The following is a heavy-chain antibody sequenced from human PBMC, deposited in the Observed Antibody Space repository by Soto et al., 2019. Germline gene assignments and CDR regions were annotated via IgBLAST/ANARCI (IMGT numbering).Heavy chain of an antibody. CDR2: INHSGST. Sequence: QVQLQQWGAGLLKPSETLSLTCAVYGGSFSGYYWSWIRQPPGKGLEWIGEINHSGSTNYNPSLKRRDTISVDTSKSQFSPKLRSVTAAVTAVYYCARGRGIYYDCWSGYYIGIKRLSWFDPWGQGTLVTVSS. V-gene: IGHV4-34*01. D-gene: IGHD3-3*01. CDR3: ARGRGIYYDCWSGYYIGIKRLSWFDP. CDR1: GGSFSGYY. J-gene: IGHJ5*02.